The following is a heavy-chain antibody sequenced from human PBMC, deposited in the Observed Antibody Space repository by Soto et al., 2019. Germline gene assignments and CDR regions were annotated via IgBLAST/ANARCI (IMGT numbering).Heavy chain of an antibody. CDR3: AKDVPRRTRGAAWGYYYYYGMDV. V-gene: IGHV3-30*18. CDR1: GFTFSSYG. Sequence: GGSLRLSCAASGFTFSSYGMHWVRQAPGKGLEWVAVISYDGSNKYYADSVKGRFTISRDNSKNTLYLQMNSLRAEDTAVYYCAKDVPRRTRGAAWGYYYYYGMDVWGQGTTVTVSS. J-gene: IGHJ6*02. D-gene: IGHD7-27*01. CDR2: ISYDGSNK.